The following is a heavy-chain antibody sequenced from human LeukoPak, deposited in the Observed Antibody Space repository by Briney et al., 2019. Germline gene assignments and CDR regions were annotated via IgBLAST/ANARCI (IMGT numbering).Heavy chain of an antibody. V-gene: IGHV1-18*01. D-gene: IGHD4-17*01. CDR1: GYTFTSYG. Sequence: GASVNVSCTASGYTFTSYGISWVRQAPGQGLEWMGWISAYNGNTNYAQKLQGRVTMTTDTSTSTAYMELRSLRSDDTAVYYCARDLAYGDAFDIWGQGTMVTVSS. CDR2: ISAYNGNT. J-gene: IGHJ3*02. CDR3: ARDLAYGDAFDI.